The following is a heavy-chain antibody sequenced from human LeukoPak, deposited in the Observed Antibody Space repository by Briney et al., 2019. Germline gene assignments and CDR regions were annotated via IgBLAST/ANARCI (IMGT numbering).Heavy chain of an antibody. D-gene: IGHD5-18*01. CDR2: INHSGST. Sequence: SSETLSLTCAVYGASFSGYYWSWIRQPPGKGLEWIGEINHSGSTNYNPSLKSRVTISVDTSKNQFSLKLSSVTAADTAVYYCARVSGYSYGKGYFDYWGQGTLVTVSS. V-gene: IGHV4-34*01. J-gene: IGHJ4*02. CDR3: ARVSGYSYGKGYFDY. CDR1: GASFSGYY.